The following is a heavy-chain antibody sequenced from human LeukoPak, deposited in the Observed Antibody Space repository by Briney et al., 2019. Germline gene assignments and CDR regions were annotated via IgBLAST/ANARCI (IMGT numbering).Heavy chain of an antibody. D-gene: IGHD5-24*01. CDR1: GGSISSGGYY. CDR2: IYYSGST. Sequence: SETLSLTCTVSGGSISSGGYYWSWIRQHPGKGLEWIGYIYYSGSTYYNPSLKSRVTISVDTSKNQFSLKLSSVTAADTAVYYCASHPGMRWLQFDYWGQGTLVTVSS. J-gene: IGHJ4*02. V-gene: IGHV4-31*03. CDR3: ASHPGMRWLQFDY.